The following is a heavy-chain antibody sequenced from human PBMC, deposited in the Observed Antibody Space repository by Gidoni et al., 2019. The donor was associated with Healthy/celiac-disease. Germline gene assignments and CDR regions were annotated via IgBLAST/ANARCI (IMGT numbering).Heavy chain of an antibody. D-gene: IGHD2-21*02. CDR2: IYYSGST. CDR3: ARDNFDCGGDCFSGFVI. Sequence: QVQLQESGPGLVKPSQTLSLTCPVSGGSISSGGYYWSWIRQHPGKGLEWIGYIYYSGSTYYNPSLKSRVTISVDTSKNQFSLKLSSVTAADTAVYYCARDNFDCGGDCFSGFVIWGQGTMVTVSS. V-gene: IGHV4-31*03. CDR1: GGSISSGGYY. J-gene: IGHJ3*02.